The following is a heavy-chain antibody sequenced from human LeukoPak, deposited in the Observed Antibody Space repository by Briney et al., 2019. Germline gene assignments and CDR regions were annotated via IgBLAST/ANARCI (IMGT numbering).Heavy chain of an antibody. Sequence: GGSLRLSCAASGFTFSSYSMNWVRQAPGKGLEWVSYISSSSSTIYYADSVKGRFTISRDNAKNSLYLQMNSLRAEDTAVYYCASGRGYSGYDSDYWGQGTLVTVSS. J-gene: IGHJ4*02. CDR3: ASGRGYSGYDSDY. V-gene: IGHV3-48*04. CDR1: GFTFSSYS. CDR2: ISSSSSTI. D-gene: IGHD5-12*01.